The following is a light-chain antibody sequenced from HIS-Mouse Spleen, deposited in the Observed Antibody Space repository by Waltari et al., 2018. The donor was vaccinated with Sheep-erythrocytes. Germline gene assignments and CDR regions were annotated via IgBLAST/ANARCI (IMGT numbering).Light chain of an antibody. J-gene: IGLJ1*01. Sequence: QSALTQPRSVSGSPGPSVTISCTGTRSDAGGYNYVSWYQQHPGTAPNLMIYDVSKRPSGVPDRFSGSKSGNTASLTISGLQAEDEADYYCCSYAGSYNHVFATGTKVTVL. CDR2: DVS. CDR3: CSYAGSYNHV. CDR1: RSDAGGYNY. V-gene: IGLV2-11*01.